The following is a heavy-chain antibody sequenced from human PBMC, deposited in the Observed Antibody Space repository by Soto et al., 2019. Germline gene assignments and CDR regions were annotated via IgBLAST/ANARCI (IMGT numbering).Heavy chain of an antibody. CDR2: ISYDEIDK. J-gene: IGHJ6*04. CDR3: AKDSGYQVPDSYLYYGLGG. CDR1: GFTFTSHA. V-gene: IGHV3-30*18. Sequence: LRLSCAASGFTFTSHAMHWVRQTPGKGLEWVAAISYDEIDKKYASSVKGRFTVSRDNVKNTLSLQMNSLRPEDTAVYSCAKDSGYQVPDSYLYYGLGGRGNGTTGAVSS. D-gene: IGHD5-18*01.